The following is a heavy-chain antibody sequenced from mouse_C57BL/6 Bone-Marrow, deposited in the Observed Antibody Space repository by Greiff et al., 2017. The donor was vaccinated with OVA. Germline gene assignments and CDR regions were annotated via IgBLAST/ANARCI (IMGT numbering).Heavy chain of an antibody. Sequence: VQLQQPGAELVKPGASVKMSCKASGYTFTSYWITWVKQRPGQGLEWIGDIYPGSGSTNYNEKFKSKATLTVDTSSSTAYMQLSSLTSEDSAVYYCASDSSGPAWFAYWGQGTLVTVSA. CDR1: GYTFTSYW. V-gene: IGHV1-55*01. CDR2: IYPGSGST. CDR3: ASDSSGPAWFAY. J-gene: IGHJ3*01. D-gene: IGHD3-2*02.